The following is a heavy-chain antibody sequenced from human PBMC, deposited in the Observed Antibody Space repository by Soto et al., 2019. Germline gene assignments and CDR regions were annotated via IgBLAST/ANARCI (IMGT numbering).Heavy chain of an antibody. J-gene: IGHJ5*02. D-gene: IGHD2-15*01. CDR1: GYTFTYYP. Sequence: ASVKVSCKASGYTFTYYPIHWVRQAPGQRLEWMGWINIGNGNTASSQKFQDRVTITRETSASTAYMELTSLRSEDTAVYYCAREPLCGGRCYDNYFDPWGQGTLVT. CDR2: INIGNGNT. CDR3: AREPLCGGRCYDNYFDP. V-gene: IGHV1-3*04.